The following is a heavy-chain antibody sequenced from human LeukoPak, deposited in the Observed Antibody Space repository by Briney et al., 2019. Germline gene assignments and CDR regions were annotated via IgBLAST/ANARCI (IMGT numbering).Heavy chain of an antibody. D-gene: IGHD7-27*01. CDR1: GFTFSSSW. CDR3: ARDRLGMDY. J-gene: IGHJ4*02. CDR2: IKEDGNEK. Sequence: GGSLRLSCAASGFTFSSSWMTWVRQAPGKGLEWVAHIKEDGNEKYYADCVKGRFTISRDNAKNSLYLQMNSLRAEDTALYYCARDRLGMDYWGQGTLVTVSS. V-gene: IGHV3-7*01.